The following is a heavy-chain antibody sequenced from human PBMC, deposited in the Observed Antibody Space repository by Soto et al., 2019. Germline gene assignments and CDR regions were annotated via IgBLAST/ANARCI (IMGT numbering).Heavy chain of an antibody. D-gene: IGHD2-2*03. V-gene: IGHV1-3*01. CDR1: GYTFTSYA. CDR3: ARERGWIWAPLDN. J-gene: IGHJ4*02. CDR2: INAGNGNT. Sequence: ASVKVSCKASGYTFTSYAMHWVRQAPGQRLEWMGWINAGNGNTKYSQKFQGRVTITRNTLHLQMDGLRVEDTGVYYCARERGWIWAPLDNWGPGTLVTVSS.